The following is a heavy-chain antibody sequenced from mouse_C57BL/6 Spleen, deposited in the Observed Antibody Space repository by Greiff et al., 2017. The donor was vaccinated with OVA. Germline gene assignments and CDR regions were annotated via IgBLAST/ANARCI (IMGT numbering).Heavy chain of an antibody. V-gene: IGHV1-22*01. Sequence: VQLKESGPELVKPGASVKMSCKASGYTFTDYNMHWVKQSHGKSLEWIGYINPNNGGTSYNQKFKGKATLTVNKSSSPAYMGLRSLTSEDSAVYYCARGYYGSHDYWGQGTTLTVSS. CDR2: INPNNGGT. CDR1: GYTFTDYN. D-gene: IGHD1-1*01. CDR3: ARGYYGSHDY. J-gene: IGHJ2*01.